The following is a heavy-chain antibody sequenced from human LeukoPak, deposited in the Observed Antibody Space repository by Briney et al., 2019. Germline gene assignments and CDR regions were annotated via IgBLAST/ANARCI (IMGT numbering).Heavy chain of an antibody. D-gene: IGHD3-22*01. Sequence: GASVKVSCKASGYTFTTYYIHWVRQAPGQGLEWMGWINPNSGGTNYAQKFQGRVTMTRDTSISTAYMELSRLRSDDTAVYYCARDSTEHDSSGYYYVEPGPYKFDPWGQGTLVTVSS. J-gene: IGHJ5*02. CDR2: INPNSGGT. CDR1: GYTFTTYY. CDR3: ARDSTEHDSSGYYYVEPGPYKFDP. V-gene: IGHV1-2*02.